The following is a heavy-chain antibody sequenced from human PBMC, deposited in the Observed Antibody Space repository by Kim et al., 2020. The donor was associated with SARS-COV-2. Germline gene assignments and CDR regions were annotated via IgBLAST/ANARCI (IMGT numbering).Heavy chain of an antibody. D-gene: IGHD1-26*01. CDR3: ATLGATRAGSFDS. Sequence: GGSLRLSCAASGFTFSSYAMHWVRQAPGKGLEWVAVISYDGSNKYYADSVKGRFTISRDNSKNTLYLQMNSLRAEDTAVYYCATLGATRAGSFDSWGQGT. J-gene: IGHJ4*02. CDR1: GFTFSSYA. V-gene: IGHV3-30-3*01. CDR2: ISYDGSNK.